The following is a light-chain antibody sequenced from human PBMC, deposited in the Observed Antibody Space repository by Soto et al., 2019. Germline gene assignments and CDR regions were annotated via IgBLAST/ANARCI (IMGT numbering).Light chain of an antibody. CDR3: CSYAGNWV. J-gene: IGLJ3*02. CDR1: SSDI. V-gene: IGLV2-23*01. Sequence: QSALTQPASVSGSPGQSITISCTGTSSDISWYQQHPGKAPKLMIYDGNKRPSGVSNRFSGSKSGNTASLTISGHQTEDEADYYCCSYAGNWVFGGGTKLTVL. CDR2: DGN.